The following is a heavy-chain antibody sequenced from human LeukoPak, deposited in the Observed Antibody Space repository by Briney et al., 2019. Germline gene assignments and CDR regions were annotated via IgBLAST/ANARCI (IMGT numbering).Heavy chain of an antibody. CDR1: DDSITMYY. D-gene: IGHD5-18*01. V-gene: IGHV4-59*12. CDR3: ARSAIQLWLHCFDY. J-gene: IGHJ4*02. CDR2: VDHTGST. Sequence: SETLSLTCSVSDDSITMYYWTWIRQPPGKGLEWIGYVDHTGSTNFNPSLNGRVSISRDTTKNLFSLRLSSVTAADTAMYYCARSAIQLWLHCFDYWGQGTLVTVSS.